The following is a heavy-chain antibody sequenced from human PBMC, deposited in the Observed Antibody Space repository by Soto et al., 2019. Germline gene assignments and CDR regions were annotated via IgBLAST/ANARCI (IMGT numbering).Heavy chain of an antibody. J-gene: IGHJ4*02. Sequence: QVQLQESGPGLVKPSETLSLTCTVSGHSLSWGFWGWFRQPPGKGLVWIGYIDYSGTTNYNPSLRSRVTISIDTSKNHFSLKLTSVTAADTALYFCTGGGGWLTDYWGQGTLVTVSS. CDR3: TGGGGWLTDY. D-gene: IGHD5-12*01. V-gene: IGHV4-59*01. CDR2: IDYSGTT. CDR1: GHSLSWGF.